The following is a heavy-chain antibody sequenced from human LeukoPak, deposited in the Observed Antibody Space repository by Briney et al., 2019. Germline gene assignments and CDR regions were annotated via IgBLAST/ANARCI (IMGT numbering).Heavy chain of an antibody. J-gene: IGHJ4*02. CDR2: TKNKGNSYTR. D-gene: IGHD3-10*01. V-gene: IGHV3-72*01. CDR1: GITFSDHD. CDR3: VAMIREVGY. Sequence: GGSLRLSCAVSGITFSDHDMDWVRQAPGKGLEWCGRTKNKGNSYTREYAASVKGRLTISRDDSKNSLYLQMNSLKTEDTAIYYCVAMIREVGYWGQGTLVTVSS.